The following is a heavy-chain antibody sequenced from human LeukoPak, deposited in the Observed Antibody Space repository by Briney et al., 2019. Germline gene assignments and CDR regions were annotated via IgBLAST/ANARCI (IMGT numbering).Heavy chain of an antibody. CDR3: ASTIDSGGNYFDY. D-gene: IGHD2-15*01. Sequence: SETLSLTCTVSGGSISSYYWSWIRQPPGKGLEWIGYIYHSGSTYYNPSLKSRVTISINKSKNQFSLNLSPVTAADTAVYYCASTIDSGGNYFDYWGQGTLVTVSS. CDR1: GGSISSYY. CDR2: IYHSGST. J-gene: IGHJ4*02. V-gene: IGHV4-59*12.